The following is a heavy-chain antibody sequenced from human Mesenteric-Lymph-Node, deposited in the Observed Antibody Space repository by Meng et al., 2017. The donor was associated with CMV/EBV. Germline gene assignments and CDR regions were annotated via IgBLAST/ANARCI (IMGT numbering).Heavy chain of an antibody. Sequence: QLQLQEPGPVLVKPSETLSLTCTVSGGSISSSSYYWGWIRQPPGKGLEWIGNIYYSGSTYYNPSLKSRVTISVDTSKNQFSLKLSSVTAADTAVYYCARDDYDILTGYYNSRAFDIWGQGTMVTVSS. CDR2: IYYSGST. D-gene: IGHD3-9*01. J-gene: IGHJ3*02. CDR1: GGSISSSSYY. V-gene: IGHV4-39*07. CDR3: ARDDYDILTGYYNSRAFDI.